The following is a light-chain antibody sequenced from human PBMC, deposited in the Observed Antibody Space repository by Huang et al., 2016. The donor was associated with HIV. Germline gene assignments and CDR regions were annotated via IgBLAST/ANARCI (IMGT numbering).Light chain of an antibody. CDR3: QHLYT. J-gene: IGKJ4*01. CDR1: QAIGTD. CDR2: SSS. V-gene: IGKV1-9*01. Sequence: IQLTQSPSSLSASVGDRVTITCRANQAIGTDLAWYQQKPGKALELLLNSSSALRSGVPSRFSGGGSGTDFTLTITSLQPEDFASYSCQHLYTFGGGTKVEIK.